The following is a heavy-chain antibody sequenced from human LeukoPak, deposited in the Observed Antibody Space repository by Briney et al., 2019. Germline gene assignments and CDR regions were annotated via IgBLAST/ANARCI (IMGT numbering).Heavy chain of an antibody. CDR3: ARHLDYGGNGDGVDI. CDR2: IFFNGGT. CDR1: DGSISSYY. V-gene: IGHV4-59*08. D-gene: IGHD4-23*01. Sequence: PSESLSLTCSVSDGSISSYYWSWIRQPPGKGLEWIGNIFFNGGTNSNPSLKSRVTISVDTSKNQFSLRLSSVTAADTAVYYCARHLDYGGNGDGVDIWGQGRMVTVSS. J-gene: IGHJ3*02.